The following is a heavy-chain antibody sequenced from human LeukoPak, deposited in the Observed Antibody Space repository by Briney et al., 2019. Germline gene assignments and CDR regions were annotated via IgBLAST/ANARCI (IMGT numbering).Heavy chain of an antibody. Sequence: PSETLSLTCTVSGGSISSGSYYWSWIRQPAGKGLVWIGHIYISGSTNYNPSLKSRVTISVDTSKNQFSLKLSSVTAADTAVYYCARDLAVAGRVYNWFDPWGQGTLVTVSS. CDR1: GGSISSGSYY. D-gene: IGHD6-19*01. CDR2: IYISGST. CDR3: ARDLAVAGRVYNWFDP. J-gene: IGHJ5*02. V-gene: IGHV4-61*09.